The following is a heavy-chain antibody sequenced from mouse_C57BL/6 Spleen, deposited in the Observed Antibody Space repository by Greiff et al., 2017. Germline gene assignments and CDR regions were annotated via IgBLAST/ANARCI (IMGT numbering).Heavy chain of an antibody. V-gene: IGHV1-80*01. Sequence: QVQLQQSGAELVKPGASVKISCKASGYAFSSYWMNWVKQRPGKGLEWIGRIYPGDGDTNYNGKFKGKATLTADKSSSTAYMQLSSLTSEDSAVYFCARSYYSNYGFAYWGQGTLVTVSA. CDR3: ARSYYSNYGFAY. D-gene: IGHD2-5*01. J-gene: IGHJ3*01. CDR2: IYPGDGDT. CDR1: GYAFSSYW.